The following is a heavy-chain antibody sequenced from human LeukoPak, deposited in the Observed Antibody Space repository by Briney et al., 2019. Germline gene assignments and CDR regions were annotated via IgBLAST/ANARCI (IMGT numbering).Heavy chain of an antibody. V-gene: IGHV4-59*01. CDR3: ARDRGAHLMTTVPHQAMDV. Sequence: SETLSLTCTVSGASISSYYWSWIRQPPGKGLEWIGYIHYSGSTNYNSSLKSRVTISLDTSKNQFSLKLRSVTAADTAVYYCARDRGAHLMTTVPHQAMDVWGQGTTVTVSS. CDR1: GASISSYY. D-gene: IGHD4-17*01. CDR2: IHYSGST. J-gene: IGHJ6*02.